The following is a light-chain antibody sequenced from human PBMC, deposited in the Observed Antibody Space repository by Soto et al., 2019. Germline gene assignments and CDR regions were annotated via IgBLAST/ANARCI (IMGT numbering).Light chain of an antibody. CDR2: KAS. Sequence: DIQLTQSPSTLSASVGDRVTITCRASQSISSGLAWYQQKPWKAPKLLIYKASSLESGVPSRFSGSGSGTEFTLTISSLQPDDFATYYCQQYNSYSEYTFGQGTKLEIK. V-gene: IGKV1-5*03. J-gene: IGKJ2*01. CDR3: QQYNSYSEYT. CDR1: QSISSG.